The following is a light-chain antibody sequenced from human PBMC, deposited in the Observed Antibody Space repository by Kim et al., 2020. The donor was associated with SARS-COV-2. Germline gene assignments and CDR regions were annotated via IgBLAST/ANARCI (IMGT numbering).Light chain of an antibody. J-gene: IGLJ3*02. CDR2: NNN. CDR1: SSNIGSNS. CDR3: ASWDDTLSGWV. V-gene: IGLV1-44*01. Sequence: QSVLTQPPSASVTPGQRVTISCSGSSSNIGSNSVNWYQQVPGTAPKVLIYNNNQRPSGVPDRFSASKSGTSASLAISGLQSEDEAVYYCASWDDTLSGWVFGGGTQLTVL.